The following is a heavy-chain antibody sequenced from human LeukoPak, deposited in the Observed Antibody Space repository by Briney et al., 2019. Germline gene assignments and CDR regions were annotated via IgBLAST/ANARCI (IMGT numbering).Heavy chain of an antibody. J-gene: IGHJ4*02. CDR1: GFTFSSYW. CDR2: IKQDGSEK. CDR3: ARVQTAAGDY. D-gene: IGHD6-13*01. Sequence: GGSLRLSCAASGFTFSSYWMTWVRQAPGKGLEWVANIKQDGSEKYYVDSVKGRFIISRDNAKNSLDLQMNSLRDEDTAVYYCARVQTAAGDYWGQGTLVTVSS. V-gene: IGHV3-7*01.